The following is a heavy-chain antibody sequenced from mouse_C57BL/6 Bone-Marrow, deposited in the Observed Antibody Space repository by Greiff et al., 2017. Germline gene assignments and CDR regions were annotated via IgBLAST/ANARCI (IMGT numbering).Heavy chain of an antibody. D-gene: IGHD4-1*01. Sequence: EVTLVESGGGLVKPGGSLKLSCAASGFTFSSSAMSWVRQTPEKRLEWVATISDGGSYTYYPDNVKGRFTLSRDNATNNLYLQMSHLKSEDTAMYYCARAPLLLGAWFAYWGQGTLVTVSA. CDR3: ARAPLLLGAWFAY. CDR1: GFTFSSSA. V-gene: IGHV5-4*03. CDR2: ISDGGSYT. J-gene: IGHJ3*01.